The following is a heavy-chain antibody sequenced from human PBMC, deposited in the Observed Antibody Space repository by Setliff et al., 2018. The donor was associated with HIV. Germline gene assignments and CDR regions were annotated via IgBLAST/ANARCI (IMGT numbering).Heavy chain of an antibody. J-gene: IGHJ4*02. V-gene: IGHV3-30*02. CDR1: NFTFSFYG. CDR2: TPNDGSYK. Sequence: PGGSLRLSCAASNFTFSFYGMHWVRRAPGKGLEWVAFTPNDGSYKNYADSVKGRFTISRDNSKNTLYLQMDSLRAEDTAVYYCAKNLYRSGWSPLDYWGQGTLVTVSS. D-gene: IGHD6-13*01. CDR3: AKNLYRSGWSPLDY.